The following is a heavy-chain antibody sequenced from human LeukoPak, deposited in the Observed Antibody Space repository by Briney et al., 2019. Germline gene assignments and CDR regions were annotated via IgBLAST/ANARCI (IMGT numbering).Heavy chain of an antibody. CDR2: IYASGST. V-gene: IGHV4-4*07. CDR1: GGSIRSYY. J-gene: IGHJ6*03. CDR3: ARGRQDVTMIVVVMTAVSYYLDV. Sequence: SETLSLTCTVSGGSIRSYYWSWIRQAAGKGLEWIGRIYASGSTDYNPSLKSRVTISVDTSKNQFSLELSSVTAADTAVYYCARGRQDVTMIVVVMTAVSYYLDVWGKGTTVTVS. D-gene: IGHD3-22*01.